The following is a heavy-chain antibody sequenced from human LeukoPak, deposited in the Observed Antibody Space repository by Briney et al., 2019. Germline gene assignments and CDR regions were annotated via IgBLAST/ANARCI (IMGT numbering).Heavy chain of an antibody. Sequence: GGSLRLSCAASGFTFSAYSMTWVRQAPGKGLEWLSYISGSSSAIYYADSVKGRFTISRDNAKNSLYLQMNSLRAEDTAVYYCARIGNFDYWGQGTLVTVSS. CDR1: GFTFSAYS. CDR3: ARIGNFDY. D-gene: IGHD3-10*01. J-gene: IGHJ4*02. CDR2: ISGSSSAI. V-gene: IGHV3-48*01.